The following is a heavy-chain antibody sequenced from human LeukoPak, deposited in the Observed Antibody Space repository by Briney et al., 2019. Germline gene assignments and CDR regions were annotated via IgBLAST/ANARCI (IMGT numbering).Heavy chain of an antibody. V-gene: IGHV3-72*01. CDR1: GFTFSDHY. D-gene: IGHD5-18*01. Sequence: PGGSLRLSCAASGFTFSDHYMDWVRQAPGKGLEWVGRSRNKANSYTTKYDASVKDRFTISRDDSKNSLYLQMNSLKTEDTAVYYCARTGYSYGSDYWGQGTLVTVSS. CDR2: SRNKANSYTT. CDR3: ARTGYSYGSDY. J-gene: IGHJ4*02.